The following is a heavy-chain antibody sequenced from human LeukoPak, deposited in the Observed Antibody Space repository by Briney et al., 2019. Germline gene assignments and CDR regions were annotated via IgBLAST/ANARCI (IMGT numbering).Heavy chain of an antibody. D-gene: IGHD5-18*01. J-gene: IGHJ4*02. V-gene: IGHV3-7*01. CDR1: GFTISPYW. Sequence: GVSLRLSCAASGFTISPYWMSWVRQAPGKGLEWVANIKQDGSEKYYVDSVKGRFAISRDNAKNSVYLQMNGLRAGDTAVYYCARENTAVPGGDCWGQGTLVTVSS. CDR3: ARENTAVPGGDC. CDR2: IKQDGSEK.